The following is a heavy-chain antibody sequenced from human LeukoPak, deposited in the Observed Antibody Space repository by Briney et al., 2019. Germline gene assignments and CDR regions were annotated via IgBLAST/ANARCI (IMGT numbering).Heavy chain of an antibody. J-gene: IGHJ6*02. Sequence: ASVKVSCKASGYTFTSYGISWVRQAPGQGLEWMGWISAYNGNTNYAQKLQGRVTMTTDTPTSTAYMELRSLRSDDTAVYYCARDLTGPYYYYYGMDVWGQGTTVTVSS. D-gene: IGHD3-16*01. CDR2: ISAYNGNT. CDR1: GYTFTSYG. V-gene: IGHV1-18*01. CDR3: ARDLTGPYYYYYGMDV.